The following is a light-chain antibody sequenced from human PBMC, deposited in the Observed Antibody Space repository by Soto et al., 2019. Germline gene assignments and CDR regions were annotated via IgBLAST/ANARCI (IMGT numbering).Light chain of an antibody. CDR3: SSYTTSNTRQIV. CDR1: SSDVGGYNY. J-gene: IGLJ1*01. CDR2: DVS. Sequence: QSALTQPASVSGSPGQSITISCTGTSSDVGGYNYVSWYRHHPGKAPKLLIYDVSNRPSGISNRFSGSKSDNTASLTISGLQPEDEADSYCSSYTTSNTRQIVFGTGTKVTVL. V-gene: IGLV2-14*03.